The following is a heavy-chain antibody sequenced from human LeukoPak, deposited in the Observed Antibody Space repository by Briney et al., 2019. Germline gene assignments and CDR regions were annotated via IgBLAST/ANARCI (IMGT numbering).Heavy chain of an antibody. Sequence: ASVKVSCKASGYTFTSYGISWVRQAPGQGLEWMGWISAYNGNTNYAQKLQGRVTMTTGTSTSTAYMELRSLRSDDTAVYYCARAQGVWGELPLGQDYWGQGTLVTVSS. CDR3: ARAQGVWGELPLGQDY. J-gene: IGHJ4*02. V-gene: IGHV1-18*01. CDR1: GYTFTSYG. CDR2: ISAYNGNT. D-gene: IGHD1-26*01.